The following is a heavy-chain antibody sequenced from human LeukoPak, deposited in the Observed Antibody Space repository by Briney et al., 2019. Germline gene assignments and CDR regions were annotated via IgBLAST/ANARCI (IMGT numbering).Heavy chain of an antibody. D-gene: IGHD3-3*01. J-gene: IGHJ4*02. V-gene: IGHV1-2*02. CDR2: INRNSGGT. CDR1: GYTFTGYY. CDR3: ARDQAYYDFWSGVFDY. Sequence: GASVKVSCKASGYTFTGYYMHWVRQAPGQGLEWMGWINRNSGGTNYAQKFQGRVTMTRDTSISTAYMELSRLRSDDTAVYYCARDQAYYDFWSGVFDYWGQGTLVTVSS.